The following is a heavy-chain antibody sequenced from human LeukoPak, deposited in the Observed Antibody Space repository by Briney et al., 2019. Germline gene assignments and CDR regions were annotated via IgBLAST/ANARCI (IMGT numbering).Heavy chain of an antibody. Sequence: ASVKVSCKASGGPFSRYAISWVRQAPGQGLEWMGGIIPIFGKVDYAQKFQGRVTITADKATSTAYMELGSLRSEDTAVYYCARGGLGAILTGYNWFDPWGQGTLVTVSS. J-gene: IGHJ5*02. CDR1: GGPFSRYA. CDR2: IIPIFGKV. V-gene: IGHV1-69*06. D-gene: IGHD3-9*01. CDR3: ARGGLGAILTGYNWFDP.